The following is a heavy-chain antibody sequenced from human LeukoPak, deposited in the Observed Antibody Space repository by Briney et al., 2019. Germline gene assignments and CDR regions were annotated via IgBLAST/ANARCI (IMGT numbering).Heavy chain of an antibody. V-gene: IGHV3-15*01. CDR3: ANQEWELQGADY. CDR1: GFTFSNAW. Sequence: GGSLRLSCAASGFTFSNAWMSWVRQAPGKGLEWVGRIKSKTDGGTTDYAAPVKGRFTISRDNSKNTLYLQMNSLRAEDTAVYYCANQEWELQGADYWGQGTLVTVSS. CDR2: IKSKTDGGTT. D-gene: IGHD1-26*01. J-gene: IGHJ4*02.